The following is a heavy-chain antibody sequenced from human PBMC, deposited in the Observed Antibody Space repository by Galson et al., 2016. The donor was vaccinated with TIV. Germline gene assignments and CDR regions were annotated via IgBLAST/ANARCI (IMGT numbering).Heavy chain of an antibody. J-gene: IGHJ6*02. CDR1: GFPVSDDY. CDR3: ARERRHCGNECFSQYYYGMDV. CDR2: IHTGGNT. V-gene: IGHV3-66*02. Sequence: SLRLSCAASGFPVSDDYMTWVRRAPGKGLEWGSIIHTGGNTNYADSVRGRFTISRDNAKNTVYLQMSRLRAEDAAVYYCARERRHCGNECFSQYYYGMDVWGQGTTVTVSS. D-gene: IGHD4-23*01.